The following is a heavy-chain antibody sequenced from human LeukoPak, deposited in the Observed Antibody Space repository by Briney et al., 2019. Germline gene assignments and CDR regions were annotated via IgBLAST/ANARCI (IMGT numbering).Heavy chain of an antibody. CDR1: GGSFSGYY. CDR3: AREENWERFFDY. J-gene: IGHJ4*02. V-gene: IGHV4-34*01. CDR2: INHSGST. Sequence: KASETLSLTCAFYGGSFSGYYWSWIRQPPGKGLEWIGEINHSGSTNYNPSLKSRVTISVDTSKNQFSLKLSSVTAADTAVYYCAREENWERFFDYWGQGTLVTVSS. D-gene: IGHD7-27*01.